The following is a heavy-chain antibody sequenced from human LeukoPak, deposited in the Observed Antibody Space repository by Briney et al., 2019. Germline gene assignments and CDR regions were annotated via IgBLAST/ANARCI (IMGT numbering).Heavy chain of an antibody. D-gene: IGHD2-15*01. J-gene: IGHJ4*02. Sequence: GSLRLSCAASGFTFSSNAMSWVRQAPGRGLEWVSGISTSGGTTYYEDSVKGRFTISRDNSRNTLYLQMNSLRAEDTAVYYCAKGYCSGGSCYSLVDYWGQGTLVTVSS. CDR2: ISTSGGTT. V-gene: IGHV3-23*01. CDR3: AKGYCSGGSCYSLVDY. CDR1: GFTFSSNA.